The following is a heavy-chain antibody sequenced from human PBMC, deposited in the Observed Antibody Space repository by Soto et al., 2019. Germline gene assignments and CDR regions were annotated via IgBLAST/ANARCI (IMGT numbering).Heavy chain of an antibody. CDR1: GYSISTYW. CDR3: ARDKGDGYNSGG. D-gene: IGHD5-12*01. J-gene: IGHJ4*02. V-gene: IGHV3-7*03. CDR2: VKQDGSEE. Sequence: GGSLRLSCAASGYSISTYWMSWVRQAPGKGLEWVANVKQDGSEEYYVDSVKGRFTISRDNAKNSLYLQMNSLRAEDTALYYCARDKGDGYNSGGWGQGTLVTVSS.